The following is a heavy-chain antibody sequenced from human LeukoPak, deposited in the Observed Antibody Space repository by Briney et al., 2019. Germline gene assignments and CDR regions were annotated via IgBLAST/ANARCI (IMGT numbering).Heavy chain of an antibody. CDR1: GYTLTELS. J-gene: IGHJ3*02. CDR2: FDPEDGET. Sequence: RASVKVSCTVSGYTLTELSMHWVRQAPGKGLEWMGGFDPEDGETIYAQKFQGRVTMTEDTSTDTAYMELSSLRSEDTAVYYCAREPAYTAMVYSAFDIWGQGTMVTVSS. CDR3: AREPAYTAMVYSAFDI. D-gene: IGHD5-18*01. V-gene: IGHV1-24*01.